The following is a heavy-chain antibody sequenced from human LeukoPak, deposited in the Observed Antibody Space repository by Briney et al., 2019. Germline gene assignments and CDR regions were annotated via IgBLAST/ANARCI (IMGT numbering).Heavy chain of an antibody. V-gene: IGHV4-59*01. CDR3: ARDRERAFDI. D-gene: IGHD1-26*01. CDR2: VSYSGST. Sequence: SETLSLTCTVSGGSISGYYWSWIRQPPGKGLEWIGYVSYSGSTNYNPSLKSRVTISVDTSKNQFSLKLSSVTAADTAVYYCARDRERAFDIWGQGTLVTVSS. J-gene: IGHJ3*02. CDR1: GGSISGYY.